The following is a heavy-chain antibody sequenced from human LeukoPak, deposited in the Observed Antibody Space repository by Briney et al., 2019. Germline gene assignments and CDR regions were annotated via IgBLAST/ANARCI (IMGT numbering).Heavy chain of an antibody. CDR1: GGTFSSYA. CDR2: IIPIFGTA. Sequence: SVKVSCKASGGTFSSYAISWVRQAPGQGLEWMGGIIPIFGTANYAQKFQGRVTITTDESTSTAYMELSSLRSEDTAVYYCARDIVVVPAPGGGAFDIWGQGTMVTVSS. CDR3: ARDIVVVPAPGGGAFDI. D-gene: IGHD2-2*01. J-gene: IGHJ3*02. V-gene: IGHV1-69*05.